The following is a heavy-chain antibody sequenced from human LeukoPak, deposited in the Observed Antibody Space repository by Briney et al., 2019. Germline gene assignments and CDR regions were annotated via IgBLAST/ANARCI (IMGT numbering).Heavy chain of an antibody. CDR2: ISGSGGST. Sequence: GGSLRLSCAASGFTFSSYGMSWVRQAPGKGLEWVSAISGSGGSTYYADSVKGRFTISRDNSKNTLYLQMNSLRAEDTALYYCAREWFGDLYFDYWGQGALVTVSS. J-gene: IGHJ4*02. CDR3: AREWFGDLYFDY. D-gene: IGHD3-10*01. CDR1: GFTFSSYG. V-gene: IGHV3-23*01.